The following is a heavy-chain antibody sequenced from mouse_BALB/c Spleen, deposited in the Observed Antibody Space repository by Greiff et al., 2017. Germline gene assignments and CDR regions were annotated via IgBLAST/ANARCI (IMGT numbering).Heavy chain of an antibody. V-gene: IGHV5-4*02. J-gene: IGHJ3*01. D-gene: IGHD2-1*01. CDR2: ISDGGSYT. CDR3: ARDGNHGGFAY. Sequence: EVQLMESGGGLVKPGGSLKLSCAASGFTFSDYYMYWVRQTPEKRLEWVATISDGGSYTYYPDSVKGRFTISRDNAKNNLYLQMSSLKSEDTAMYYCARDGNHGGFAYWGQGTLVTVSA. CDR1: GFTFSDYY.